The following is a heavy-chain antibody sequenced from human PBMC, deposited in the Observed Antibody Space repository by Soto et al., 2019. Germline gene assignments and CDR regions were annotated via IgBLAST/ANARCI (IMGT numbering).Heavy chain of an antibody. J-gene: IGHJ2*01. CDR1: GFTFSSYA. Sequence: PGGSLRLSCASSGFTFSSYAMSLVRQAPGKGLEWVSAISGSGGSTYYADSVKGRFTISRDNSKNTLYLQMNSLRAEDTAVYYXXKRAVXXXXXDXXGRGTLVTVSS. V-gene: IGHV3-23*01. CDR2: ISGSGGST. D-gene: IGHD4-17*01. CDR3: XKRAVXXXXXDX.